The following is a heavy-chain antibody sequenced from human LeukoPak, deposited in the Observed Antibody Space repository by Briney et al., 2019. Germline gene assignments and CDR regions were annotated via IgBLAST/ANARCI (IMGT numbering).Heavy chain of an antibody. V-gene: IGHV4-34*01. CDR3: ARHVSAYSSGLPYYMDV. D-gene: IGHD6-19*01. Sequence: SETLSLTCAVYGGSFSGYYWSWIRQPPGKGLEWIGEINHSGSTYYNPSLESRVTISVDTSKNQFSLKLSSVTAADTAVYYCARHVSAYSSGLPYYMDVWGKGTTVTVSS. J-gene: IGHJ6*03. CDR2: INHSGST. CDR1: GGSFSGYY.